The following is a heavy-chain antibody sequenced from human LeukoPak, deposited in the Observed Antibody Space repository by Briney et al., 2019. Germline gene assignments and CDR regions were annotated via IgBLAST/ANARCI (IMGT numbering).Heavy chain of an antibody. CDR3: ARARDTAMVTDYYYMDV. V-gene: IGHV1-69*05. J-gene: IGHJ6*03. CDR1: GGTFSSYA. CDR2: IIPIFGTA. D-gene: IGHD5-18*01. Sequence: SLKVSCEASGGTFSSYAISWGRQAPGQGLEWMGGIIPIFGTANYAQKVQGRVTITTDESTSTAYMELSSLRSEDTAVYYCARARDTAMVTDYYYMDVWGKGTTVTVSS.